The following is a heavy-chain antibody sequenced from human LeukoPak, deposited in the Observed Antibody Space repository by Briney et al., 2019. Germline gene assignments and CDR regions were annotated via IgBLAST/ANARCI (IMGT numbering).Heavy chain of an antibody. Sequence: GGSLRLSCAASGFTFSSYAMHWVRQAPGKGLEYVSAISSNGGSTYYANSVKGRFTISRDNSKNTLYLQMGSLRAEDMAVYYCARVRYYDSSGRYYFDYWGQGTLVTVSS. CDR2: ISSNGGST. V-gene: IGHV3-64*01. D-gene: IGHD3-22*01. J-gene: IGHJ4*02. CDR1: GFTFSSYA. CDR3: ARVRYYDSSGRYYFDY.